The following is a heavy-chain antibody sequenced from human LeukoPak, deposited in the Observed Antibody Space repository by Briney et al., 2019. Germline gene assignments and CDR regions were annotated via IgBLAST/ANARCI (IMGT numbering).Heavy chain of an antibody. Sequence: GGSLRLSCAASGSTFSNYGMHWVRQAPGKGLKWVAVLSYDGSNKYYADSVEGRFTISRDNSKNTLYLQLNSLRAEDTAVYYCAKDLSADRGEYSYDWQLDFWGQGTLVTVSS. J-gene: IGHJ4*02. V-gene: IGHV3-30*18. D-gene: IGHD5-18*01. CDR3: AKDLSADRGEYSYDWQLDF. CDR1: GSTFSNYG. CDR2: LSYDGSNK.